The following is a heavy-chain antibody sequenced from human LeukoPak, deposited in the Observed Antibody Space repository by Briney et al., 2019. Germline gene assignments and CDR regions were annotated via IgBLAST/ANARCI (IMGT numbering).Heavy chain of an antibody. Sequence: GGSLRLSCAVSGFTVSSNYMSWVRQAPGKGLEWVSAISGSGGSTYYADSVKGRFTISRDNSKNTLYLQMNSLRAEDTAVYYCAKDGIGYVWGSYPEWSDAFDIWGQGTMLTVSS. CDR3: AKDGIGYVWGSYPEWSDAFDI. D-gene: IGHD3-16*02. CDR1: GFTVSSNY. V-gene: IGHV3-23*01. J-gene: IGHJ3*02. CDR2: ISGSGGST.